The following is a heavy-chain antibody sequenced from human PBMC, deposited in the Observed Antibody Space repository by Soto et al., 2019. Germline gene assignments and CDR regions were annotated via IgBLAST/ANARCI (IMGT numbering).Heavy chain of an antibody. CDR2: IYSGGST. J-gene: IGHJ4*02. CDR3: ARVLAVPACDY. CDR1: GFTVSSNY. D-gene: IGHD2-2*01. V-gene: IGHV3-53*01. Sequence: GGSLRLSCAASGFTVSSNYMIWVLQAPGKGLEWVSVIYSGGSTYYADSVKGRFTISRDNSKNTLYLQMNSLRAEDTAVYYCARVLAVPACDYWGQGTLVTVS.